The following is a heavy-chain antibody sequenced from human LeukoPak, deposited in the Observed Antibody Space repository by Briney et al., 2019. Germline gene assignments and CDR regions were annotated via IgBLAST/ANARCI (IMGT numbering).Heavy chain of an antibody. CDR2: IIPIFGTA. CDR3: AGAADCSSTSCYLGAAFDI. D-gene: IGHD2-2*01. Sequence: ASVKVSCKASGGTFSSYAISWVRQAPGQGLEWMGGIIPIFGTANYAQKFQGRVTITTDESTSTAYMELSSLRSEDTAVYYCAGAADCSSTSCYLGAAFDIWGQGTMVTVSS. J-gene: IGHJ3*02. V-gene: IGHV1-69*05. CDR1: GGTFSSYA.